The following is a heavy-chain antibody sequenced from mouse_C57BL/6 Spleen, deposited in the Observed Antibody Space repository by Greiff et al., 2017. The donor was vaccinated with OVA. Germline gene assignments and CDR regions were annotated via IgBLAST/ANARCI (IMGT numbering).Heavy chain of an antibody. D-gene: IGHD2-4*01. CDR1: GYAFSSYW. J-gene: IGHJ3*01. V-gene: IGHV1-80*01. CDR3: ARRGDYPAWFAY. CDR2: IYPGDGDT. Sequence: LVESGAELVKPGASVKISCKASGYAFSSYWMNWVKQRPGKGLEWIGQIYPGDGDTNYNGKFKGKATLTADKSSSTAYMQLSSLTSEDSAVYFCARRGDYPAWFAYWGQGTLVTVSA.